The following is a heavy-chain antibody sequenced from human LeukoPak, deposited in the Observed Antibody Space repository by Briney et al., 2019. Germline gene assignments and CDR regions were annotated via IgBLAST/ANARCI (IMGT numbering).Heavy chain of an antibody. J-gene: IGHJ4*02. Sequence: GASVTVSCKTSGYTFKNFGITWVRQAPGQGLEWMGWSGTSDNNTNYAQKFQGRVTMTTDTSTTTGYMELRGLRSDDTAVYYCTRGGLVSDYWGQGTLVTVSS. CDR3: TRGGLVSDY. CDR1: GYTFKNFG. D-gene: IGHD2-8*02. CDR2: SGTSDNNT. V-gene: IGHV1-18*01.